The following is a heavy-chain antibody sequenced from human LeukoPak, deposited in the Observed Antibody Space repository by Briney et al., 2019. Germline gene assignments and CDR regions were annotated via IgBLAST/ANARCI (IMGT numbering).Heavy chain of an antibody. Sequence: SVKVSCKASGGTFSSYAISWVRQAPGQGLEWMGGIIPIFGTANYAQKFQGRVTITADESTSTAYMELSSLRSDDTAVYYCARVEVVPALVYYYYGMDVWGQGTTVTVSS. CDR1: GGTFSSYA. D-gene: IGHD2-2*01. V-gene: IGHV1-69*01. J-gene: IGHJ6*02. CDR3: ARVEVVPALVYYYYGMDV. CDR2: IIPIFGTA.